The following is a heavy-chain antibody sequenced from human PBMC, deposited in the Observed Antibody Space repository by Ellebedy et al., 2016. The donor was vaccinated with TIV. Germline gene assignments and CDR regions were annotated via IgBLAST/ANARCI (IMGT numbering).Heavy chain of an antibody. CDR2: VYWDDDK. D-gene: IGHD1-20*01. J-gene: IGHJ4*02. CDR3: AHRMANWNEFDY. CDR1: GFSLSTNEVG. Sequence: SGPTLVXPTQTLTLTCTFSGFSLSTNEVGVAWIRQPPGKALEWLALVYWDDDKRYRPSLKSRLTISKDTSKNQVVLTMTNMDPVDTGTYYCAHRMANWNEFDYWGQGTLVTVSS. V-gene: IGHV2-5*02.